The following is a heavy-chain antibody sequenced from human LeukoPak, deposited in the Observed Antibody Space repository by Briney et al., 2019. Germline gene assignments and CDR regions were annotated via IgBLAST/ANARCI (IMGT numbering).Heavy chain of an antibody. CDR3: ARDSWGYYYDSSGYYFPYYFYYLDV. J-gene: IGHJ6*03. CDR1: GFTFSNYA. V-gene: IGHV3-48*01. Sequence: QPGGSLRLSCAASGFTFSNYAINWVRQAPGKGLEWVSYISSSSDTIYYADSVKGRFTISRDNARNSLYLQMNGLRAEDTAVYYCARDSWGYYYDSSGYYFPYYFYYLDVWGKGTTVTVSS. D-gene: IGHD3-22*01. CDR2: ISSSSDTI.